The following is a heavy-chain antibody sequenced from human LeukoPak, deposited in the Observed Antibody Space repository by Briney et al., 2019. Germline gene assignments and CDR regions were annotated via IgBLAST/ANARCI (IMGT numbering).Heavy chain of an antibody. CDR1: GYTFTSHY. V-gene: IGHV1-46*01. J-gene: IGHJ4*02. Sequence: ASVKVSCKAFGYTFTSHYMHWVRQAPGQGLGWMGILNPSGGRTTYAQKFKGRVTMTRDTSTSTVYMELSSLRSEDTAVYYCARDLIVDTVMGLFDYWGQGTLVTVSS. CDR3: ARDLIVDTVMGLFDY. CDR2: LNPSGGRT. D-gene: IGHD5-18*01.